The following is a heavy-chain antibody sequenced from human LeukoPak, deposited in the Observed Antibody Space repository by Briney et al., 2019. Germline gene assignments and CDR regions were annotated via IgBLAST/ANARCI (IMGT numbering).Heavy chain of an antibody. CDR2: IRNDGTSK. V-gene: IGHV3-30*02. D-gene: IGHD1-1*01. J-gene: IGHJ5*02. CDR3: AKAGYTYSSGWFDP. Sequence: GGSLRLSCAASGFSFSNYGMHWVRQAPGKGLEWVAFIRNDGTSKYYVDFVKGRFSISRDNSRNTLYLQINSLRDDDTAVYYCAKAGYTYSSGWFDPWGQGTLVIVSS. CDR1: GFSFSNYG.